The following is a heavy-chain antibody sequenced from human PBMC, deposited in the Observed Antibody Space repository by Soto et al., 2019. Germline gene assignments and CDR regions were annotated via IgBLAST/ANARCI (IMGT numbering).Heavy chain of an antibody. CDR1: GFTFSSYA. J-gene: IGHJ6*03. CDR3: AKLSPYCSGGSCSFIGYYYMDV. D-gene: IGHD2-15*01. Sequence: GGSLRLSCAASGFTFSSYAMSWVRQAPGKGLEWVSAISGSGGSTYYADSVKGRFTISRDNSKNTLYLQMNSLRAEDTAVCYCAKLSPYCSGGSCSFIGYYYMDVWGKGTTVTVSS. V-gene: IGHV3-23*01. CDR2: ISGSGGST.